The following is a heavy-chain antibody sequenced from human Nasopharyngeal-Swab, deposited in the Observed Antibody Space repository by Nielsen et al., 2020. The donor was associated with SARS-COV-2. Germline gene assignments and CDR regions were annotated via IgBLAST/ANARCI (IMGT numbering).Heavy chain of an antibody. CDR3: ARRETIVGSFDY. D-gene: IGHD1-26*01. J-gene: IGHJ4*02. CDR1: GYSISSGYY. Sequence: SETLSLTCTVSGYSISSGYYWGWIRQPPGKGLEWIGSIYHSGSTYYNPSLKSRVTISVDTSKNQFSLKLNSVTAADTAVYYCARRETIVGSFDYWGQGTLVTASS. CDR2: IYHSGST. V-gene: IGHV4-38-2*02.